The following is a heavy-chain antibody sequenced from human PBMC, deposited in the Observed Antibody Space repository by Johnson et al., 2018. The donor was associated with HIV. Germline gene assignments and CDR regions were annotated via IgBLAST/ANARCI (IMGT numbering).Heavy chain of an antibody. CDR1: GFTFSDYY. Sequence: QVQLVESGGGLVKPGRSLRLSCAASGFTFSDYYMNWIRQAPGKGLEWVSYISSSGSAIKYADSVKGRFTISRDNAKTSLFLQIRSLRPEDTAVYFCAREMAWEDAFDIWGQGTMVTVSS. CDR2: ISSSGSAI. V-gene: IGHV3-11*04. D-gene: IGHD5-24*01. J-gene: IGHJ3*02. CDR3: AREMAWEDAFDI.